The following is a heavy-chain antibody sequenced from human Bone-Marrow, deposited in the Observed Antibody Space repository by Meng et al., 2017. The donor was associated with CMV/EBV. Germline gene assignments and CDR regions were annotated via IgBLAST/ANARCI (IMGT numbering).Heavy chain of an antibody. CDR3: ATYSGGAFDI. D-gene: IGHD2-21*01. V-gene: IGHV4-59*01. CDR2: IYYTGST. Sequence: ESLKISCTVSGDFITSNYWTWIRQPPGKGLEWIGYIYYTGSTHYNPSLKSRITISLDMSKNQFSLNLSSVTAADTAVYYCATYSGGAFDIWGEGTNVTVSS. J-gene: IGHJ3*02. CDR1: GDFITSNY.